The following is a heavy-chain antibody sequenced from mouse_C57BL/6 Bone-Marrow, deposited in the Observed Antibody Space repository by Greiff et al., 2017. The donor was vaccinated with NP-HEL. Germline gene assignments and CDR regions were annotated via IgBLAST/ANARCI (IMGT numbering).Heavy chain of an antibody. D-gene: IGHD3-1*01. CDR3: ARNSGFFYYFDY. V-gene: IGHV2-2*01. Sequence: QVQLQQSGPGLVQPSQSLSITCTVSGFSLTSYGVHWVRQSPGQGLEWLGVIWSGGSTDYNAAFIYRLSISKDNSKSQVFFKMNSLQADDTAIYYCARNSGFFYYFDYWGQGTTLTVSS. CDR2: IWSGGST. CDR1: GFSLTSYG. J-gene: IGHJ2*01.